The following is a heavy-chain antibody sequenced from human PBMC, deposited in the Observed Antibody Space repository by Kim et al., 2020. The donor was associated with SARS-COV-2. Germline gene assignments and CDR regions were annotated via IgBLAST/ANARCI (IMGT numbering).Heavy chain of an antibody. J-gene: IGHJ4*02. D-gene: IGHD2-15*01. CDR3: ARVVAAIDY. Sequence: SETLSLTCAVYGGSFSGYYWSWIRQPPGKGLEWIGEINHSGSTNYNPSLKSRVTISVDTSKNQFSLKLSSVTAADTAVYYCARVVAAIDYWGQGTLVTVS. V-gene: IGHV4-34*01. CDR2: INHSGST. CDR1: GGSFSGYY.